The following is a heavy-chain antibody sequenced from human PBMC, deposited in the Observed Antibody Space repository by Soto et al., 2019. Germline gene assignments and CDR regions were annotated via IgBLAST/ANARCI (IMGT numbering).Heavy chain of an antibody. CDR3: ARHRAYGSGTTGRMDV. V-gene: IGHV5-10-1*01. CDR1: GYSFTSYW. CDR2: IDPSDSYT. Sequence: GESLKISCKGSGYSFTSYWISWVRQMPGKGLEWMGRIDPSDSYTNYSPSFQGHVTISADKSISTAYLQWSSLKASDTAMYYCARHRAYGSGTTGRMDVWGQGTTVTVSS. J-gene: IGHJ6*02. D-gene: IGHD3-10*01.